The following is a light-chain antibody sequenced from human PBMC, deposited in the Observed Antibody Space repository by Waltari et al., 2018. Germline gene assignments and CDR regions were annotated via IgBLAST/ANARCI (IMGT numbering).Light chain of an antibody. Sequence: QSVLTQPPSVSGAPGQRVTISCTGSSSNIGAGYDVPRYQQLPGPAPKLLIYGNSNRPSGVPDRFSGSKSGTSASLAITGLQAEDEADYYCQSYDSSLSGYVFGTGTKVTVL. CDR1: SSNIGAGYD. J-gene: IGLJ1*01. CDR3: QSYDSSLSGYV. V-gene: IGLV1-40*01. CDR2: GNS.